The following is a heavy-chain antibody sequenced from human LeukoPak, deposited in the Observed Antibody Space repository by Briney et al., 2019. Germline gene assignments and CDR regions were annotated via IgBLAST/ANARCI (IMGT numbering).Heavy chain of an antibody. Sequence: SETLSLTCTVSGGSISGSSYYWGWIRQPPGKGLEWIGSIYYSGSTYYNPSLKSRVTISVDTSKNQFSLKLSSVTAADTAVYYCARTPRFYYYGSGSYFAYYYYGMDVWGQGTTVTVSS. V-gene: IGHV4-39*07. J-gene: IGHJ6*02. CDR1: GGSISGSSYY. CDR3: ARTPRFYYYGSGSYFAYYYYGMDV. D-gene: IGHD3-10*01. CDR2: IYYSGST.